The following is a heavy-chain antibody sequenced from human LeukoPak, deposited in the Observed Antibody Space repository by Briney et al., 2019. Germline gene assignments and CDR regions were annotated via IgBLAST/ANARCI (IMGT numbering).Heavy chain of an antibody. CDR2: ISYDGSDK. J-gene: IGHJ4*02. Sequence: PGGSLRLSCAASGFTFSSYAMHWVRQAPGKGLEWVAVISYDGSDKYYADSVKGRFTISRDNSKNTLYLQMNSLRAEDTAVYYCARDPSSSWSTNFDYWGQGTLVTVSS. D-gene: IGHD6-13*01. V-gene: IGHV3-30-3*01. CDR3: ARDPSSSWSTNFDY. CDR1: GFTFSSYA.